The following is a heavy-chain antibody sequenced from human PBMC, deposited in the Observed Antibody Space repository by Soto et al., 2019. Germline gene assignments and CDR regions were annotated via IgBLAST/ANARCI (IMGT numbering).Heavy chain of an antibody. CDR3: ARGASSMYYYDSSAFSSYYFDY. Sequence: TLSLTCAVSGGSISSGGYSWSWIRQPPGKGLEWIGYIYHSGSTYYNPSLKSRVTISVDRSKNQFSLKLSSVTAADTAVYYCARGASSMYYYDSSAFSSYYFDYWGQGTLVTVSS. J-gene: IGHJ4*02. V-gene: IGHV4-30-2*01. CDR2: IYHSGST. D-gene: IGHD3-22*01. CDR1: GGSISSGGYS.